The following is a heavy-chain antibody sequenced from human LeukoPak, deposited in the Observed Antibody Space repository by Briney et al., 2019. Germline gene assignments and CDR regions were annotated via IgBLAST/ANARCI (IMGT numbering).Heavy chain of an antibody. J-gene: IGHJ4*02. V-gene: IGHV4-59*01. CDR2: IYYSGST. Sequence: SETLSLTCTVSGGSISGYYWSWIRQPPGKGLEWIGYIYYSGSTNYNPSLKSRVTISVDTSKNQFSLKLSSVTAADTAVYYCARDDGTTTGVDYWGQGTLVTVSS. CDR3: ARDDGTTTGVDY. CDR1: GGSISGYY. D-gene: IGHD1-7*01.